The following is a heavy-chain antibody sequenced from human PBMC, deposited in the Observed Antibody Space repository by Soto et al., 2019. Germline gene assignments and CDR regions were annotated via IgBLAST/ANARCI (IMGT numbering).Heavy chain of an antibody. D-gene: IGHD5-18*01. CDR2: IWYDGTTK. CDR3: ARDVDTTSHLNWFDP. J-gene: IGHJ5*02. V-gene: IGHV3-33*01. Sequence: PGWSLRLSCAVSGFSLSGYGVHWVRQAPGKGLEWVAVIWYDGTTKNYADSVKGRFTISRDSSKNTVYLQMDSLKVEDTAVYYCARDVDTTSHLNWFDPWGQGALVTVSS. CDR1: GFSLSGYG.